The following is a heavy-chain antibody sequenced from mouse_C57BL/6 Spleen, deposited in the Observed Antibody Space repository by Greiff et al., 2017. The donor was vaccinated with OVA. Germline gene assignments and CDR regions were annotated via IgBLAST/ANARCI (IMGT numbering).Heavy chain of an antibody. D-gene: IGHD2-4*01. Sequence: EVKLVESGGGLVKPGGSLKLSCAASGFTFSDYGMHWVRQAPEKGLEWVAYISSGSSTIYYADTVKGRFTISRDNAKNTLFLQVTSLRSEDTAMYYCARPLYDYDGEGFAYWGQGTLVTVSA. J-gene: IGHJ3*01. CDR2: ISSGSSTI. V-gene: IGHV5-17*01. CDR1: GFTFSDYG. CDR3: ARPLYDYDGEGFAY.